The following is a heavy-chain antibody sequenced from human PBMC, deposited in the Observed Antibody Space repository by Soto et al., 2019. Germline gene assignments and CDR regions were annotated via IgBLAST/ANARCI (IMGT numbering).Heavy chain of an antibody. CDR3: ARVRGGYSYGSPFDY. D-gene: IGHD5-18*01. CDR1: GGTFSSYA. J-gene: IGHJ4*02. CDR2: IISIFGTA. Sequence: SVKVSCKASGGTFSSYAISWVRQAPGQGLEWMGGIISIFGTANYAQKFQGRVTITADESTSTAYMELSSLRSEDTAVYYCARVRGGYSYGSPFDYWGQGTLVTVSS. V-gene: IGHV1-69*13.